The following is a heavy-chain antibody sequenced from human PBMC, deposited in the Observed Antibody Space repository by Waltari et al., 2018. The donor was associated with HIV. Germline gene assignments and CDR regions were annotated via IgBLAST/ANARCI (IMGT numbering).Heavy chain of an antibody. CDR3: ARSIMITFGGVIVGAFDI. J-gene: IGHJ3*02. Sequence: QVQLQQWGAGLLKPSETLSLTCAVYGGSFSGYYWSWIRQPPGKGLEWIGEINHSGSTNYNPSLKSRVTISVDTSKNQFSLKLSSVTAADTAVYYCARSIMITFGGVIVGAFDIWGQGTMVTVSS. CDR1: GGSFSGYY. D-gene: IGHD3-16*02. CDR2: INHSGST. V-gene: IGHV4-34*01.